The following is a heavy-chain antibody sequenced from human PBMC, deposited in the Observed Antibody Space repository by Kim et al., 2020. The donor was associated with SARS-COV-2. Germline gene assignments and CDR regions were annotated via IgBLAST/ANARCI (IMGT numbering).Heavy chain of an antibody. J-gene: IGHJ4*01. CDR2: IDASGRNT. CDR3: AREDCSPARCYGSPDY. CDR1: GFTFTSRA. D-gene: IGHD2-2*01. Sequence: GGSLRLSCTASGFTFTSRALCWVRQAPGKGLEWVSSIDASGRNTYYAGSVKGRFTISRDNSKNTLYLQMSSLRAGDTAVYYCAREDCSPARCYGSPDYWG. V-gene: IGHV3-23*01.